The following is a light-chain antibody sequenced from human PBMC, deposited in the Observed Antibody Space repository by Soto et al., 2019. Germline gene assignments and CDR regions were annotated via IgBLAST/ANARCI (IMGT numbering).Light chain of an antibody. CDR3: QHYISAPLT. Sequence: DIELTQSPSSLSSSAGDRVTITCRASQGVSNYLVWYQQKPGQVPNLLIYAASTLQSGVPSRFSGSGFGTEFTLTISSLQPEDVATYYCQHYISAPLTFGGGTKVEIK. CDR2: AAS. J-gene: IGKJ4*02. V-gene: IGKV1-27*01. CDR1: QGVSNY.